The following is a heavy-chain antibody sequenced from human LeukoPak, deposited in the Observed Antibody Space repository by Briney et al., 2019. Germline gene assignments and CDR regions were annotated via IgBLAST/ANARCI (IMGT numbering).Heavy chain of an antibody. CDR3: ARGWFQGIGD. D-gene: IGHD3-10*01. J-gene: IGHJ4*02. CDR2: IYYSGST. CDR1: GGSFSGYY. V-gene: IGHV4-59*12. Sequence: PSETLSLTCAVYGGSFSGYYWSWIRQPPGKGLEWIGYIYYSGSTNYNPSLKSRVTISVDTSKNQFSLKLSSVTAADTAVYYCARGWFQGIGDWGQGTLVTVSS.